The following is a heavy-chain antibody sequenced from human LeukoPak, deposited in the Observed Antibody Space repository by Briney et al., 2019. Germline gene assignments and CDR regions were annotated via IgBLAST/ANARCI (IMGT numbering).Heavy chain of an antibody. V-gene: IGHV3-53*01. J-gene: IGHJ4*02. Sequence: TGGSLRLSCAASGFTVSSNYMSWVRQAPGKGLERVSVIYSGGSTYYADSVKGRFTISRDNSKNTLYLQMNSLRAEDTAAYYCAREGDGYNSDYWGQGTLVTVSS. CDR2: IYSGGST. CDR3: AREGDGYNSDY. D-gene: IGHD5-24*01. CDR1: GFTVSSNY.